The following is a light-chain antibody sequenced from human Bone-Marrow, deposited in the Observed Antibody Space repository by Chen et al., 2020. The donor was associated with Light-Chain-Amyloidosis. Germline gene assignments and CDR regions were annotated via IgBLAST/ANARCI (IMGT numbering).Light chain of an antibody. CDR3: ATWDDRLRGPL. V-gene: IGLV1-47*02. J-gene: IGLJ3*02. CDR1: PSNIGTNY. CDR2: STN. Sequence: QSVLTQQPSVFGTPGEQVTISCSGSPSNIGTNYVFWYQQINGTAPKLHISSTNLRPSGVPDRFSGSQSGTSASLAISGLRSEDEAAYYCATWDDRLRGPLFGGGTKLTVL.